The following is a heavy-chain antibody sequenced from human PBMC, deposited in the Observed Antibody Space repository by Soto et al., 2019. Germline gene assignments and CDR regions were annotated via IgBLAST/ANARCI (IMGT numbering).Heavy chain of an antibody. V-gene: IGHV3-23*01. J-gene: IGHJ4*02. CDR3: AKHLFTGGAGPFDY. CDR2: ISGSSDST. D-gene: IGHD6-19*01. Sequence: EVQLLESGGGLVQPGGSLSLSCAASGFSFTSFSMSWVRQAPGKGLEWVSAISGSSDSTYYADSMKGRFTISRDISKTTLYLQMNSLRAEDTAVYYCAKHLFTGGAGPFDYWGQGTLVTVSS. CDR1: GFSFTSFS.